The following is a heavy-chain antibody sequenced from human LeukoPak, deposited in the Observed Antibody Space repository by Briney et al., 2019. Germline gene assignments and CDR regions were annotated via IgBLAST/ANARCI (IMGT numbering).Heavy chain of an antibody. Sequence: GGSLRLSCAASGFTFSSYAMHWVRQAPGKGLEYVSAISSNGGSTYYANSVKGRFTISRDNSKNTLYLQMGSLRAEDMAVYYCARFYGSGSYYPNRGQGTLVTVSS. D-gene: IGHD3-10*01. J-gene: IGHJ4*02. CDR2: ISSNGGST. V-gene: IGHV3-64*01. CDR3: ARFYGSGSYYPN. CDR1: GFTFSSYA.